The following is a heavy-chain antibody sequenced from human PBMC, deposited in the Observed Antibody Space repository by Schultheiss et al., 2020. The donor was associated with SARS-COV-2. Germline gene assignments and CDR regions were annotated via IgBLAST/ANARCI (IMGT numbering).Heavy chain of an antibody. CDR1: GFTFSSYS. J-gene: IGHJ6*03. V-gene: IGHV3-21*01. Sequence: GGSLRLSCAASGFTFSSYSMNWVRQAPGKGLEWVSSISSGSSYIYYADSVKGRFTISRDNAKNSLYLQMNSLRAEDTAVYYCARVARSGSYYIYYYYMDVWGKGTTVTVSS. D-gene: IGHD3-10*01. CDR2: ISSGSSYI. CDR3: ARVARSGSYYIYYYYMDV.